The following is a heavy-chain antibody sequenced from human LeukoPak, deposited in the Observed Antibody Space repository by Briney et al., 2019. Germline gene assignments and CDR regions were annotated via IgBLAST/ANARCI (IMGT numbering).Heavy chain of an antibody. CDR1: GFTFSSYW. J-gene: IGHJ4*02. D-gene: IGHD3-3*01. CDR3: ARVWRGGYRLFGSGYFDY. Sequence: PGGSLRLSCAASGFTFSSYWMSWVRQAPGKGLEWVANIKQDGSEKYYVDSVKGRFTISRDNAKNSLYLQMNSLRAEDTAVYYCARVWRGGYRLFGSGYFDYWGQGTLVTVSS. V-gene: IGHV3-7*03. CDR2: IKQDGSEK.